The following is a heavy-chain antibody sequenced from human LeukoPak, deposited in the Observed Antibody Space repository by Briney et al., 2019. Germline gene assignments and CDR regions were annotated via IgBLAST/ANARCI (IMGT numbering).Heavy chain of an antibody. D-gene: IGHD6-19*01. Sequence: PGGSLRLSCAASGFTFSSYAMSWVRQAPGKGLEWVSAISGSGANTYYADSVTGRFTISRDNSKNTLYLQMNSLIPEDTAVYYCSGWYEDFYYYYMDVWGKGTTVTVSS. J-gene: IGHJ6*03. V-gene: IGHV3-23*01. CDR3: SGWYEDFYYYYMDV. CDR2: ISGSGANT. CDR1: GFTFSSYA.